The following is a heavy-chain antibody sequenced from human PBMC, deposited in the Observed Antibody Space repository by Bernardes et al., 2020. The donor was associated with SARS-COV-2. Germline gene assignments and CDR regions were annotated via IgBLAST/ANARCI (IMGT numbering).Heavy chain of an antibody. CDR2: INPNSGGT. CDR3: ARAVIPATGTFYYYGIDV. J-gene: IGHJ6*04. D-gene: IGHD6-13*01. Sequence: ASVKVSCKASGYTFTGNYMHWVRQTPGQGLQWMGWINPNSGGTKYAQKFQGRVTMTRDTSISTAYMELSRLTSDDTAVYYCARAVIPATGTFYYYGIDVWGEGTTVTVSS. V-gene: IGHV1-2*02. CDR1: GYTFTGNY.